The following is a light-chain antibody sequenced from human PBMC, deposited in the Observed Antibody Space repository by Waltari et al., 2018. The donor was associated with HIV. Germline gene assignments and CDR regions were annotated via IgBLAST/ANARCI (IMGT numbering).Light chain of an antibody. V-gene: IGLV7-43*01. CDR2: ITS. J-gene: IGLJ1*01. Sequence: QTVVTQEPSLTVSPGGTVTLTCASSTGAVTSGYYPNWFQQKPGQAPSALIYITSNKHSWTPARFSGSLLGGKAALTLSGVQPEDEAEYYCLLYYGGAHVFGTGTKVTVL. CDR1: TGAVTSGYY. CDR3: LLYYGGAHV.